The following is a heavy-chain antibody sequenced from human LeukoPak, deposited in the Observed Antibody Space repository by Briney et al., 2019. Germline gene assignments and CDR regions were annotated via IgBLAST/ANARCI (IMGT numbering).Heavy chain of an antibody. CDR2: ISGRGGSR. CDR3: ASTGQGYTYGFDY. CDR1: LFTFSRYA. D-gene: IGHD5-18*01. J-gene: IGHJ4*02. V-gene: IGHV3-23*01. Sequence: GGSLRLSRAASLFTFSRYAMSGVRPTPAKGLGGVSTISGRGGSRYYANSVKGRFTISRDNSKNTLYLQMNNLRVEDTAVFYCASTGQGYTYGFDYWGQGTLVTVSP.